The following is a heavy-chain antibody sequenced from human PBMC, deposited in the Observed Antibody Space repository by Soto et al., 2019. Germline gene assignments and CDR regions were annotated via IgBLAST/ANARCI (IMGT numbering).Heavy chain of an antibody. D-gene: IGHD2-21*02. J-gene: IGHJ6*02. Sequence: EVRLEESGGGFVQPGGALRLSCVFSGLASSGIELNWVRQAAGKGLEWLSYISASGDTVDYIDSVRGRFTISRDNAKQSLFLQMSALRVEDTAVYYCAGLSVTGGVDVWGQGTTVTVSS. CDR1: GLASSGIE. CDR2: ISASGDTV. CDR3: AGLSVTGGVDV. V-gene: IGHV3-48*03.